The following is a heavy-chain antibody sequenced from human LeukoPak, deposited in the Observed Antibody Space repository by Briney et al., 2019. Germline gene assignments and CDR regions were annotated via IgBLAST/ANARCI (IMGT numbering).Heavy chain of an antibody. CDR2: IYYSGST. CDR3: ARGPITMARGVIPNAFDI. D-gene: IGHD3-10*01. CDR1: GGSISRYY. V-gene: IGHV4-59*01. J-gene: IGHJ3*02. Sequence: SETLSLTCTVSGGSISRYYWSWIRQPPGKGLEWIGYIYYSGSTNYNPSLKSRVTISVDTSKNQFSLKLSSVTAADTAVYYCARGPITMARGVIPNAFDIWGQGTMVTVSS.